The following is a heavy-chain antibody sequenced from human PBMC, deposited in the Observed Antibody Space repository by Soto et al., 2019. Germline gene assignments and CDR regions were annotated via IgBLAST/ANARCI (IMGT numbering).Heavy chain of an antibody. V-gene: IGHV1-3*01. CDR2: INAGNGNT. J-gene: IGHJ4*02. D-gene: IGHD3-3*01. CDR1: GYTFTSYA. CDR3: ARDLRAAPVYYDFWSAYSFDN. Sequence: ASVKVSCKASGYTFTSYAMHWVRQAPGQRLEWMGWINAGNGNTKYSQKFQGRVTITRDTSASTAYMELSSLRSEDTAVYYCARDLRAAPVYYDFWSAYSFDNWGQDTLVTVSS.